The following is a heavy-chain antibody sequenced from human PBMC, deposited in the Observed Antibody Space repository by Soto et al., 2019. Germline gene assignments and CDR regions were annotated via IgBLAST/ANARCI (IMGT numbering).Heavy chain of an antibody. D-gene: IGHD6-13*01. J-gene: IGHJ6*02. Sequence: QVQLVESGGGVVQPGRSLRLSCAASGFTFSSYGMNWVRQAPGKGLEWAAVISYDGSNKYYADSVKGRFTISRDSSKNMLYLQMNSLRAEDTAVYYCAKEDSSSWHYYYGMDVWGQGTTVTVSS. V-gene: IGHV3-30*18. CDR3: AKEDSSSWHYYYGMDV. CDR1: GFTFSSYG. CDR2: ISYDGSNK.